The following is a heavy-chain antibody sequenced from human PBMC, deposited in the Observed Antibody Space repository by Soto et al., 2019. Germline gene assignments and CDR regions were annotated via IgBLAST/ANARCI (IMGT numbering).Heavy chain of an antibody. D-gene: IGHD4-17*01. CDR3: AKEHYYGDYAFDY. J-gene: IGHJ4*02. Sequence: EVQLVESGGGLVQPGRSLRLSCAASGFTFEDYAMHWVRQAPGKGLEWVSGISWNRGRIGYADSVKGRFTISRDNAKNAQYLQMNSRRAEDTALYYCAKEHYYGDYAFDYWGQGTLVTVSS. CDR1: GFTFEDYA. V-gene: IGHV3-9*01. CDR2: ISWNRGRI.